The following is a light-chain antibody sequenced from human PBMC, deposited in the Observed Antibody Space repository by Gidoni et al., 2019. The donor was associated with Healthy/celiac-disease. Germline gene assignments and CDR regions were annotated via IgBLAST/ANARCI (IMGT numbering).Light chain of an antibody. CDR2: GAS. V-gene: IGKV3-20*01. J-gene: IGKJ1*01. Sequence: SLSPGERATLSCRASQSVSSSYLAWYQQKPGQAPRLIIYGASSRATGIPDRFSGSGSGTDFTLTISRLEPEDFAVYYCQQYGSSPPWTFGQGTKVEIK. CDR1: QSVSSSY. CDR3: QQYGSSPPWT.